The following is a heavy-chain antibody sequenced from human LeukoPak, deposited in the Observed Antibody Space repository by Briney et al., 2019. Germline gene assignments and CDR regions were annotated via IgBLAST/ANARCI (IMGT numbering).Heavy chain of an antibody. J-gene: IGHJ4*02. D-gene: IGHD3-22*01. CDR3: ARSPPYDSSGYWSPFDY. V-gene: IGHV4-39*07. CDR2: FYYSGST. Sequence: SETLSLTCTVSGGSITRTSYYWAWIRQPSGEGLEWIGSFYYSGSTNYNPSLKSRVTISVDTSKNQFSLKLSSVTAADTAVYYCARSPPYDSSGYWSPFDYWGQGTLVTVSS. CDR1: GGSITRTSYY.